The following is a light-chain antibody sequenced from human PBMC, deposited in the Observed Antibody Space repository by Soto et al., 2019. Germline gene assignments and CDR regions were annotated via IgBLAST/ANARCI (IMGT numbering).Light chain of an antibody. Sequence: PGERATLSCRASQSVRSDLAWYQQKPGQAPRLLIYDASTRATVIPGRFSGRGSGTDFTLTISSLEPEDFAVYYCQHRNNWPWTFGQGTKVEIK. V-gene: IGKV3-11*01. CDR2: DAS. CDR3: QHRNNWPWT. CDR1: QSVRSD. J-gene: IGKJ1*01.